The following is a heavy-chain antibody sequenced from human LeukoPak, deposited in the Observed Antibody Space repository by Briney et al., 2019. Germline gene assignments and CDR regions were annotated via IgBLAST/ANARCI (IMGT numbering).Heavy chain of an antibody. CDR1: GGTFSSYA. CDR3: ARDQGRGYSYGYDY. D-gene: IGHD5-18*01. CDR2: IIPIFGTA. J-gene: IGHJ4*02. V-gene: IGHV1-69*13. Sequence: SVKVSCKASGGTFSSYAISWVRHAPGQGLEWMGGIIPIFGTANYAQKFQGRVTITADESTSTAYMELSSLRSEDTAVYYCARDQGRGYSYGYDYWGQGTLVTVSS.